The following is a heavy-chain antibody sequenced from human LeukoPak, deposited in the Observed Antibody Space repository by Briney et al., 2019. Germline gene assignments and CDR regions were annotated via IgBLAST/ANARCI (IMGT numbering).Heavy chain of an antibody. CDR3: AREPGIAAAATPWFDP. J-gene: IGHJ5*02. V-gene: IGHV1-18*01. CDR2: IGAYNGNT. D-gene: IGHD6-13*01. Sequence: ASVKVSCKASGYTFTSYGISWVRQAPGQGLEWMGWIGAYNGNTNYAQKLQGRVTMTTDTSTSTAYMELRSLRSDDTAVYYCAREPGIAAAATPWFDPWGQGTLVTVSS. CDR1: GYTFTSYG.